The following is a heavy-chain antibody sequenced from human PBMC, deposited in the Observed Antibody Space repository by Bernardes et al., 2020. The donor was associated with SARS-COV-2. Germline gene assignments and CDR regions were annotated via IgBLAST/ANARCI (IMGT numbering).Heavy chain of an antibody. Sequence: GGSLRLSCAASGFTFSNFSMNWVRQAPGKGLEWVSSISSYSNYIYYGDSVKGRFTISRDNAKNSLYLQMNSLRAGDTAVYYCARGGTGTTYYYYYGMDVWGQGTTVTVSS. CDR1: GFTFSNFS. V-gene: IGHV3-21*01. D-gene: IGHD1-1*01. CDR3: ARGGTGTTYYYYYGMDV. CDR2: ISSYSNYI. J-gene: IGHJ6*02.